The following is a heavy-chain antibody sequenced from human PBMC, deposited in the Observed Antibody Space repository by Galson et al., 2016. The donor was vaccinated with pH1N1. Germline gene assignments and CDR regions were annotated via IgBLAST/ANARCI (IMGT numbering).Heavy chain of an antibody. D-gene: IGHD6-19*01. V-gene: IGHV3-7*01. Sequence: SCKGSGYTFTSYGISWVRQAPGKGLEWVANIKQDGSEEYYVDSVKGRFTISRDNAKNSLYLQMNSLRVEDTAVYYCARNRWLDGWGQGTLVTVSS. CDR1: GYTFTSYG. J-gene: IGHJ4*02. CDR3: ARNRWLDG. CDR2: IKQDGSEE.